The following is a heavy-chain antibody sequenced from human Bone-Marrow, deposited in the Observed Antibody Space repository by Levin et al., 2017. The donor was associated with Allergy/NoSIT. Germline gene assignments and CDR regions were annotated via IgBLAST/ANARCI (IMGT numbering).Heavy chain of an antibody. J-gene: IGHJ3*02. CDR2: MNPNSGNT. CDR3: ASRSGSYFASGDAFDI. D-gene: IGHD1-26*01. Sequence: ASVKVSCKASGYTFTSYDINWVRQATGQGLEWMGWMNPNSGNTGYAQKFQGRVTMTRNTSISTAYMELSSLRSEDTAVYYCASRSGSYFASGDAFDIWGQGTMVTVSS. V-gene: IGHV1-8*01. CDR1: GYTFTSYD.